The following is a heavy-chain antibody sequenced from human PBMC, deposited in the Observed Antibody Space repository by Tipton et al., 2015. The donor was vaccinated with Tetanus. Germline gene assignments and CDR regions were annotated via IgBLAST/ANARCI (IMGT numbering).Heavy chain of an antibody. Sequence: TLSLTCTVSGGSVSSGAYCWSWIRQHPGKGLESIGCISSRGSTYYNPSLTSRVSISVDTSKNQFSLKLTSVTAADTAIYYCARGGDNLPFQRPTGRWFDPWGHGTLVTVPS. CDR3: ARGGDNLPFQRPTGRWFDP. CDR1: GGSVSSGAYC. D-gene: IGHD1-1*01. J-gene: IGHJ5*02. CDR2: ISSRGST. V-gene: IGHV4-31*03.